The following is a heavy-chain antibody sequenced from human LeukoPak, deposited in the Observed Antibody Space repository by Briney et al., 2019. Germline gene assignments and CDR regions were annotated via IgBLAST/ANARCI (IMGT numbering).Heavy chain of an antibody. V-gene: IGHV4-4*09. CDR1: GGSISSYY. CDR3: ARQTHLMVRGRGWFDP. Sequence: PSETLSLTCTVSGGSISSYYWSWIRQPPGKGLEWIGYIYTSGSTNYNPSLKSRVTISVDTSKKQFSLKLSSVTAADTAVYYCARQTHLMVRGRGWFDPWGQGTLVTVSS. D-gene: IGHD3-10*01. J-gene: IGHJ5*02. CDR2: IYTSGST.